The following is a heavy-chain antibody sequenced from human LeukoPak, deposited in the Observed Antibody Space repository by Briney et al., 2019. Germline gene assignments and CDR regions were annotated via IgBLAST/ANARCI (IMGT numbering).Heavy chain of an antibody. CDR1: GASISSYY. D-gene: IGHD6-19*01. J-gene: IGHJ3*02. Sequence: SETLSLTCTVSGASISSYYWSWIRQHPGKGLEWIGYIYYSGSTYYNPSLKSRVTISVDTSKNQFSLKLSSVTAADTAVYYCARVIAVVTNDAFDIWGQGTMVTVSS. CDR3: ARVIAVVTNDAFDI. CDR2: IYYSGST. V-gene: IGHV4-59*12.